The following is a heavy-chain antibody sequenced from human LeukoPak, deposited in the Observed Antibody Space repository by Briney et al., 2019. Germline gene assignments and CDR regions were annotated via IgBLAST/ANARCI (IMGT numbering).Heavy chain of an antibody. D-gene: IGHD3-16*01. CDR3: ARVTLGGFDP. CDR2: IYHSGST. Sequence: SETLSLTCTVSGGSISSGGYYWSWIRQPPGKGLEWIGYIYHSGSTYYNPSLKSRVTISVDRSKNQFSLKLSSVTAADTAVYYCARVTLGGFDPWGLGTLVTVSS. V-gene: IGHV4-30-2*01. J-gene: IGHJ5*02. CDR1: GGSISSGGYY.